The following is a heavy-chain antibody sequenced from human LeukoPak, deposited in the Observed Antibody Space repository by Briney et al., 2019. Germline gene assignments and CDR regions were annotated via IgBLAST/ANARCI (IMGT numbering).Heavy chain of an antibody. CDR1: GFTFSSYG. CDR2: IWYDGSNK. Sequence: GGSLRLSCAASGFTFSSYGMHWVRQAPGKGLEWVAVIWYDGSNKYYADSVKGRFTISRDNSKNTQYLQMNSLRAEDTAVYYCARDGHSSGWFDYWGQGTLVTVSS. D-gene: IGHD6-19*01. CDR3: ARDGHSSGWFDY. J-gene: IGHJ4*02. V-gene: IGHV3-33*01.